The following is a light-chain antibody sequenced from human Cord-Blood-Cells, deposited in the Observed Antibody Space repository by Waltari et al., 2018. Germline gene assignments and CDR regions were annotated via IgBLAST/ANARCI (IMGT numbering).Light chain of an antibody. Sequence: DIQMTQYPSSLSASVGDRVTITCRASQSISSYLNWYQQKPGKAPKLLNYAASSLQSGVPSRFSGSGSGTDFTLTISSLQPEDFATYYCQQSYSTPYTFGQGTKLEIK. CDR2: AAS. J-gene: IGKJ2*01. V-gene: IGKV1-39*01. CDR1: QSISSY. CDR3: QQSYSTPYT.